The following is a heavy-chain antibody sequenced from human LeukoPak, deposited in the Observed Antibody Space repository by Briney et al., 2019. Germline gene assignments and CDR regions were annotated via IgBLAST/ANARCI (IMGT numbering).Heavy chain of an antibody. D-gene: IGHD2-2*01. J-gene: IGHJ4*02. CDR3: TKDADIVVSSYFDY. CDR1: GFTFGDYA. Sequence: GGSLRLSCTAAGFTFGDYAMSWVRQAPGKGREWVAFIRYDGSNKYYADSVKGRFTISRDNSKNTLYVQMNSLRAEDTAVYYCTKDADIVVSSYFDYWGKGPLVTVSS. CDR2: IRYDGSNK. V-gene: IGHV3-30*02.